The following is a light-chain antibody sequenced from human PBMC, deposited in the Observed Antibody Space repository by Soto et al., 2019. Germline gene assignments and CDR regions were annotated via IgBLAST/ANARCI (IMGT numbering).Light chain of an antibody. CDR1: QSVSSY. CDR3: QQRSNWPF. CDR2: DAS. J-gene: IGKJ4*01. V-gene: IGKV3-11*01. Sequence: EIVLTQSPATLSLSPGERATLSCRASQSVSSYLAWYQQKPGQAPRLLIYDASNRATGIPARFSGSGSGTDFTLTISSLELEDFAVYYCQQRSNWPFFGGGTKVEIK.